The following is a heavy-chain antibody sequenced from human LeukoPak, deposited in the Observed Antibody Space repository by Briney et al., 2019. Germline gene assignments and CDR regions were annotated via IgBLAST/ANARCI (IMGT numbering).Heavy chain of an antibody. D-gene: IGHD2/OR15-2a*01. CDR2: INPNTGGT. V-gene: IGHV1-2*02. CDR1: GYTFIGYY. CDR3: ATYGTTWPHDAFDI. Sequence: ASVKVSCKASGYTFIGYYIHWVRQAPGERLEWMGWINPNTGGTHYAQKFQGRVIMTRDTSISTAYMELSRLRSDDTAVYYCATYGTTWPHDAFDIWGQGTMVTVSS. J-gene: IGHJ3*02.